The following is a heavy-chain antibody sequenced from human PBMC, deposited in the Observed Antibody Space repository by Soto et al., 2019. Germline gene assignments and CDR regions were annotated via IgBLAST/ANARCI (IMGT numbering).Heavy chain of an antibody. CDR1: GFTFSSYA. CDR2: ISGSGGST. Sequence: GGSLRLSCAASGFTFSSYAMSWVRQAPGKGLEWVSAISGSGGSTYYADSVKGRFTISRDNSKNTLYLQMNSLRAEDTAVYYCAKVGDRGYCSSTSCYYFDYWGQGTLVTVSS. D-gene: IGHD2-2*01. CDR3: AKVGDRGYCSSTSCYYFDY. V-gene: IGHV3-23*01. J-gene: IGHJ4*02.